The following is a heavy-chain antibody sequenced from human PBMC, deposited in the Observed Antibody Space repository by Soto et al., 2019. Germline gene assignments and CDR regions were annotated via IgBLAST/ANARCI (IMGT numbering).Heavy chain of an antibody. Sequence: GGSLRLSCAASGFTFSSYAMSGVRQAPGKGLEWVSAISGSGGSTYYADSVKGRFTISRDNSKNTLYPQMNSLRAEDTAVYYCAKVRPGYCSGGSCDDAFDIWGQGTMVTVSS. CDR3: AKVRPGYCSGGSCDDAFDI. CDR1: GFTFSSYA. D-gene: IGHD2-15*01. V-gene: IGHV3-23*01. CDR2: ISGSGGST. J-gene: IGHJ3*02.